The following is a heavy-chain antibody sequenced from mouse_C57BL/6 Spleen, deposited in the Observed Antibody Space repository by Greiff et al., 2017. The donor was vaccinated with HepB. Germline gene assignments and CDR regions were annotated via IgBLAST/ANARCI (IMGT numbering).Heavy chain of an antibody. CDR3: ARDRRYGDAMDY. CDR2: ISYDGSN. CDR1: GYSITSGYY. J-gene: IGHJ4*01. V-gene: IGHV3-6*01. Sequence: DVKLQESGPGLVKPSQSLSLTCSVTGYSITSGYYWNWIRQFPGNKLEWMGYISYDGSNNYNPSLKNRISITRDTSKNQFFLKLNSVTTEDTATYYCARDRRYGDAMDYWGQGTSVTVSS. D-gene: IGHD1-2*01.